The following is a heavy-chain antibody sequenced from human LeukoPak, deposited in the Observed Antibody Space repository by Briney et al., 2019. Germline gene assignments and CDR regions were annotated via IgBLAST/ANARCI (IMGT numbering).Heavy chain of an antibody. D-gene: IGHD3-16*01. CDR3: ARGPFRVGAFDI. CDR1: GYTFTGYY. J-gene: IGHJ3*02. Sequence: ASVKVSCKASGYTFTGYYMHWVRQAPGQGLEWMGWINPNSGGTNYAQKFQGRVTMTRNTSISTAYMELSSLRSEDTAVYYCARGPFRVGAFDIWGQGTMVTVSS. V-gene: IGHV1-2*02. CDR2: INPNSGGT.